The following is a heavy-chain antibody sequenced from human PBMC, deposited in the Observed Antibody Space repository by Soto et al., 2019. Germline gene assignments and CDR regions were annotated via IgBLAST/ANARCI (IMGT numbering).Heavy chain of an antibody. CDR2: IYPGDSDT. V-gene: IGHV5-51*01. Sequence: EVQLVQSGAEMKKPGESLKISCKGSGDSFTDYWIAWVRQMPGKGLEWMGSIYPGDSDTRYSPSFEGHVTISVDKSINTAYLQWSTLKASDTAIYFCARVGTGLLKFYFDYWGQGTLVTVS. D-gene: IGHD2-8*02. J-gene: IGHJ4*02. CDR3: ARVGTGLLKFYFDY. CDR1: GDSFTDYW.